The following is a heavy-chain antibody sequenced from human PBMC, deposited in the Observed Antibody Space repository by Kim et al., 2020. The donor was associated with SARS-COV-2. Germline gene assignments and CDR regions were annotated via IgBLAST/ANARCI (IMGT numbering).Heavy chain of an antibody. CDR2: ISRNGGST. J-gene: IGHJ1*01. V-gene: IGHV3-64D*09. CDR3: VKGGFDRTLV. Sequence: GGSLRLSCSASGFTFSNSAMHWVRQAPGKGLECVSAISRNGGSTYYADSLKDRFTISRDNSKNTLYLQMSSLRAEDTAVYYCVKGGFDRTLVWGQGTLVTVSS. CDR1: GFTFSNSA. D-gene: IGHD3-22*01.